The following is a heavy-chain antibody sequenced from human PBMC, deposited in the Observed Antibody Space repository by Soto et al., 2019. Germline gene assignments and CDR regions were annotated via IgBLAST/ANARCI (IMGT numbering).Heavy chain of an antibody. Sequence: QVQLQESGQGLVKPSETLSLTCTVSGGSISSYYWSWIRQPPGKGLEWIGYIYYSASTNYNPSLKSRVTISVDTSKNEVSLKMSSVTSADTAVYYCARLAARYYFDYWGQGPLVTVSS. J-gene: IGHJ4*02. CDR1: GGSISSYY. V-gene: IGHV4-59*01. CDR2: IYYSAST. CDR3: ARLAARYYFDY. D-gene: IGHD1-26*01.